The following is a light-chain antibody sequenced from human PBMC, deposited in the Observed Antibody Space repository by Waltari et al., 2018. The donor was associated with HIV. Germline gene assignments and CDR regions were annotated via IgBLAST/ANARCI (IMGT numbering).Light chain of an antibody. Sequence: QAAVTQEPSMTVSPGGTIILTCGSSAGPVTSKNYAYWFQQKPGQAPTTLIFYSTKRRFWAPARFSGFLLGDKAVLTVAGALSEDEAFYYCLLFFGATRVFGGGTMVTV. J-gene: IGLJ2*01. CDR3: LLFFGATRV. CDR2: YST. CDR1: AGPVTSKNY. V-gene: IGLV7-46*01.